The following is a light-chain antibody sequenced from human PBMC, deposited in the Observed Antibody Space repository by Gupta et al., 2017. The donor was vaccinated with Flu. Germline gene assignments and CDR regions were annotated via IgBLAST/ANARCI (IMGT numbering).Light chain of an antibody. V-gene: IGLV2-14*03. Sequence: SDIGSYDSVSWYQQHPGEAPKLLISDVRKRPSGISYRFSGSKFGNTASLTISGLQAEDEAEYFCSSYTTSTSTDVAFGGGTKLTVL. CDR2: DVR. J-gene: IGLJ2*01. CDR3: SSYTTSTSTDVA. CDR1: SDIGSYDS.